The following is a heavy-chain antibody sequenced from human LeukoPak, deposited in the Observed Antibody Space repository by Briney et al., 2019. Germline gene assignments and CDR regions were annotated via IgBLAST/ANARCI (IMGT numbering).Heavy chain of an antibody. Sequence: ASVKVSCKASGYTFTSYDINWVRQATGQGLEWMGWMNPNSGNTGYAQKFQGRVTMTRSTSISTAYMELSSLRSEDTAVYYCARGVGYFDWLSFVRGYGMDVWGQGTTVTVSS. V-gene: IGHV1-8*01. D-gene: IGHD3-9*01. CDR3: ARGVGYFDWLSFVRGYGMDV. CDR2: MNPNSGNT. CDR1: GYTFTSYD. J-gene: IGHJ6*02.